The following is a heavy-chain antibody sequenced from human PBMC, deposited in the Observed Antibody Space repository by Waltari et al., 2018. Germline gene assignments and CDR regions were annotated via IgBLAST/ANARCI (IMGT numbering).Heavy chain of an antibody. CDR3: ARGPYCSSTSCYGQRIDY. J-gene: IGHJ4*02. CDR1: GGSLSSCCYS. Sequence: QVQLQESGPRLVKPSQTLSLTCTVSGGSLSSCCYSWNWNRQPDGKGLDCIGRIYTNGSTNYNPSLKSRFNTSVDTAKNQFSLSLSSLTAADTAVYYCARGPYCSSTSCYGQRIDYWGQGTLVTVSS. V-gene: IGHV4-61*02. D-gene: IGHD2-2*01. CDR2: IYTNGST.